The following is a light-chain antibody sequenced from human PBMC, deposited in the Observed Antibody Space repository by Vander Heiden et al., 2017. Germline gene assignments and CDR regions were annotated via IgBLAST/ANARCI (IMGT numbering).Light chain of an antibody. CDR1: QSLAHRDGNIP. Sequence: DVVLTKSPLSLPVTLGQPASISCRSSQSLAHRDGNIPLNWFQQRPGQSPRRLIYRVSNRDSGVPDRFSGSGSGTDFTLKISRVEVEDVGFYYCMQGTHWPYTFGQGTKLEIK. CDR3: MQGTHWPYT. CDR2: RVS. V-gene: IGKV2-30*02. J-gene: IGKJ2*01.